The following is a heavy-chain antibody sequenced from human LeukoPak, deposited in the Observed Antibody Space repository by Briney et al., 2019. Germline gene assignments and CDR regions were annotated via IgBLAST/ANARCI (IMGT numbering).Heavy chain of an antibody. J-gene: IGHJ4*02. CDR2: INHSGST. V-gene: IGHV4-34*01. CDR3: ARGVARSSKFHFSYYFDY. D-gene: IGHD6-6*01. Sequence: SETLSLTCAVYGGSFSGYYWSWIRQPPGEGLEWIGEINHSGSTNYNPSLKSRVTISVDTSKNQFSLKLSSVTAADTAVYYCARGVARSSKFHFSYYFDYWGQGTLVTVSS. CDR1: GGSFSGYY.